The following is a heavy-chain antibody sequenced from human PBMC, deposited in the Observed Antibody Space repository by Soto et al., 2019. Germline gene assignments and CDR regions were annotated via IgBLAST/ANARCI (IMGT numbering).Heavy chain of an antibody. CDR3: AKAPDVLLPSAHALGLDY. J-gene: IGHJ4*02. V-gene: IGHV3-43*01. D-gene: IGHD2-15*01. CDR2: SSWDGGST. Sequence: EVQLVESGGVVVQPGGSLRLSCAASGFTFDDYTMHWVRQAPGKGLAWVSLSSWDGGSTYYADSVKGRFTISRDNSKNSRYLQMNSLRPEDTALYYFAKAPDVLLPSAHALGLDYWGQGTLVTVSS. CDR1: GFTFDDYT.